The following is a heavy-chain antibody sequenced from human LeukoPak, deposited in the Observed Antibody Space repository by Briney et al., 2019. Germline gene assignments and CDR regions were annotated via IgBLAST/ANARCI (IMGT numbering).Heavy chain of an antibody. Sequence: SETLSLTCTVSGGSISSGSHYWSWIRQPAGKGLEWIGRIYTSGSTNYNPSLKSRVTISVDTSKNQFSLKLSSVTAADTAVYYCARETVPSKMATIRYFDYWGQGTLVTVSS. V-gene: IGHV4-61*02. CDR3: ARETVPSKMATIRYFDY. J-gene: IGHJ4*02. D-gene: IGHD5-24*01. CDR1: GGSISSGSHY. CDR2: IYTSGST.